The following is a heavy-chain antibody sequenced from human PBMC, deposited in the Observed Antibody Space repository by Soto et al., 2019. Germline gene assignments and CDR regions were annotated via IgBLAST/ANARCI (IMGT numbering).Heavy chain of an antibody. D-gene: IGHD2-8*01. CDR2: TYYRSKWYN. J-gene: IGHJ5*01. CDR1: GDSVSPNTAT. CDR3: ARLIGNSWLDS. Sequence: SQTLSLTCAISGDSVSPNTATWDWNRQSPTRGLEWLGRTYYRSKWYNDYAVSVKSRITINPDTSNNQLSLQLNSVTPDDTAVYYCARLIGNSWLDSWGQGTLVTVSS. V-gene: IGHV6-1*01.